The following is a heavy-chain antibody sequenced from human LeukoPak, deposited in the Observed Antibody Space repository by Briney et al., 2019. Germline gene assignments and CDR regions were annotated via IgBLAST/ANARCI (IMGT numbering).Heavy chain of an antibody. CDR1: GGSISSGGYY. V-gene: IGHV4-31*03. CDR3: ARNKAGPRRFYYYYGMDV. J-gene: IGHJ6*02. CDR2: IYYSGST. Sequence: SETLSLTCTVSGGSISSGGYYRSWIRQHPGKGLEWIGYIYYSGSTYYNPSLKSRVTISVDTSKNQFSLKLSSVTAADTAVYYCARNKAGPRRFYYYYGMDVWGQGTTVTVSS. D-gene: IGHD3-10*01.